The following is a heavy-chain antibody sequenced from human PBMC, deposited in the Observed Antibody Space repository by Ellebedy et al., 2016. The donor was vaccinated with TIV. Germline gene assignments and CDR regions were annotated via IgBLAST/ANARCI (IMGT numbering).Heavy chain of an antibody. Sequence: MPSETLSLTCTVSGGSISSYYWSWIRQPPGKGLEWIGYIYYTGSTNYNPSLKSRVTISVDTSKNQLSLKLSSVTAADTAVYYCARMRYCGGDCWYFDYWGQGTLVTVSS. CDR1: GGSISSYY. J-gene: IGHJ4*02. V-gene: IGHV4-59*08. CDR3: ARMRYCGGDCWYFDY. D-gene: IGHD2-21*02. CDR2: IYYTGST.